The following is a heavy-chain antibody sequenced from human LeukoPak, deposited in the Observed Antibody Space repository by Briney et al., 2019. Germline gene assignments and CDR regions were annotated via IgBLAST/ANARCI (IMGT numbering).Heavy chain of an antibody. CDR1: GFTFSSYA. V-gene: IGHV3-30*04. J-gene: IGHJ3*02. Sequence: GGSLRFSCAASGFTFSSYAMHWVRQAPGKGLEWVAVISYDGSNKYYADSVKGRFTISRDNSKNTLYLQMNSLRAEDTAVYYCASPTPQYSGYDWGAFDIWGQGTMVTVSS. CDR2: ISYDGSNK. D-gene: IGHD5-12*01. CDR3: ASPTPQYSGYDWGAFDI.